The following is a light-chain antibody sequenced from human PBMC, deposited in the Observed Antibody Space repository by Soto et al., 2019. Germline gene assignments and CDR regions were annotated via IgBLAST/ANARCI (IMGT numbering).Light chain of an antibody. CDR2: EVS. CDR3: SSYTSSSPYV. J-gene: IGLJ1*01. Sequence: QSALTQPSSVSGSTGKSITISCTGTSSDVGGYNYVSWYQQHPGKAPKLMIYEVSNRPSGVSNRFSGSKSGNTASLTISGLQAEDEADYYCSSYTSSSPYVFGTGTKVTVL. CDR1: SSDVGGYNY. V-gene: IGLV2-14*01.